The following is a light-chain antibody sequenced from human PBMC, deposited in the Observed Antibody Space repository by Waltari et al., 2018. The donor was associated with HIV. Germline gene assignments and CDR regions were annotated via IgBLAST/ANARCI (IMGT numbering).Light chain of an antibody. V-gene: IGKV1-16*02. CDR2: GAS. J-gene: IGKJ4*01. CDR3: QQYTSFPLT. CDR1: QDISNL. Sequence: DVQMTQSPSSLSASIGDRVILSCRASQDISNLLAWFQQRPGKAPKSLIYGASTLQTGVPSSKFSGAGSGTDFTLTITNLQPEDVATYYCQQYTSFPLTFGGGTTVEI.